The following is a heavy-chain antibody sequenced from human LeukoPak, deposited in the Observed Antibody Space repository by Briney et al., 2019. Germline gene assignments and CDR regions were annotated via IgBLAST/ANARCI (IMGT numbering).Heavy chain of an antibody. CDR1: GYTLTELS. CDR2: FDPEDGET. Sequence: GASVKVSCKVSGYTLTELSMHWVRQAPGKGLEWMGGFDPEDGETIYAQKFQGRVTMTEDTSTDTAYVELSSLRSEDTAVYYCATDSSGYYYFDYWGQGTLVTVSS. V-gene: IGHV1-24*01. D-gene: IGHD3-22*01. J-gene: IGHJ4*02. CDR3: ATDSSGYYYFDY.